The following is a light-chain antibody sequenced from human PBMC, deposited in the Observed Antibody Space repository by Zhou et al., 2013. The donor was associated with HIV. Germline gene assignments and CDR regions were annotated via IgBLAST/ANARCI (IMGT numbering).Light chain of an antibody. CDR3: QQYNDWPKT. V-gene: IGKV3-15*01. CDR2: GAS. CDR1: QSVSNN. J-gene: IGKJ3*01. Sequence: EIVLTQSPGTLSLSPGERATLSCRASQSVSNNFLAWYQQRPGQAPRLLIYGASTRATGIPARFSGSGSGTEFTLTISSLQSEDFAVYYCQQYNDWPKTFGPGTKVDIK.